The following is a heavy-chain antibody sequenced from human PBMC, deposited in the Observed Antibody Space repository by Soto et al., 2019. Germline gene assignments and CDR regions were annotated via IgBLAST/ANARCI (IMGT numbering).Heavy chain of an antibody. CDR2: IYYNGNT. V-gene: IGHV4-59*11. Sequence: QVQLQESGPGLVKPSETLSLTCSVSGGSISNHYWSWIRQPPGKGLEWIGDIYYNGNTNYNPSRKSRVTMSVDTSRNQISLKLTTVTAADTAVYYCTRANWYSEYWGQGTLVTVSS. CDR1: GGSISNHY. CDR3: TRANWYSEY. J-gene: IGHJ4*02. D-gene: IGHD7-27*01.